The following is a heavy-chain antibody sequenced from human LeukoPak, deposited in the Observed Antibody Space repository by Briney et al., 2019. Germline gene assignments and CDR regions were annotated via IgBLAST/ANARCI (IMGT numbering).Heavy chain of an antibody. J-gene: IGHJ4*02. Sequence: GGSLRLSCVASGFTFSSYSMNCVRQAPGKGLEWVSSIKSSSSYIYHADSVKGRFTISRDNAKNSLYLQMSSLRAEDTAVYYCARDPYFDYWGQGTLVTVSS. CDR1: GFTFSSYS. V-gene: IGHV3-21*01. CDR2: IKSSSSYI. CDR3: ARDPYFDY.